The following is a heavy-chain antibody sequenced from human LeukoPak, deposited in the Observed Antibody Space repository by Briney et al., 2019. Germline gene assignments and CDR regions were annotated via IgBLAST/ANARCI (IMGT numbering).Heavy chain of an antibody. J-gene: IGHJ3*02. CDR2: IIPIFGTV. CDR3: ARGTGSSSWYYAFDI. V-gene: IGHV1-69*13. D-gene: IGHD6-13*01. Sequence: GASVKVSCKASGGTFSSYAISWVRQAPGQGLEWMGGIIPIFGTVNYAQKFQGRVTITADESTSTAYMELSSLRSEDTAVYYCARGTGSSSWYYAFDIWGQGTMVTVSS. CDR1: GGTFSSYA.